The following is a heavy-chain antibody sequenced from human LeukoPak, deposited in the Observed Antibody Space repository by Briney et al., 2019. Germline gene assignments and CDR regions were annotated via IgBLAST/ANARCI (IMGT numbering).Heavy chain of an antibody. D-gene: IGHD3-3*01. CDR2: ISGSGGST. Sequence: GGSLRVSCAASGFTFSSYAMSWVRQAPGKGLKWVSAISGSGGSTYYADSVKGRFTISRDNSKNTLYLQMNSLRAEDTAVYYCAKDREDTIFGVVNPFDYWGQGTLVTVSS. CDR1: GFTFSSYA. CDR3: AKDREDTIFGVVNPFDY. J-gene: IGHJ4*02. V-gene: IGHV3-23*01.